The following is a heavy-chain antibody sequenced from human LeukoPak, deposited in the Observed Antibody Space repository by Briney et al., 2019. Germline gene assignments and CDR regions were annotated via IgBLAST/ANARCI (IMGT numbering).Heavy chain of an antibody. CDR2: INRDGSER. V-gene: IGHV3-7*03. Sequence: GGSLRLSCAASGFTFSNYWMTWVRQAPGKGLEWVANINRDGSERYYVDSVKGRFTISRDDAKSSLYLQMNSLRAEDTAVYYCTRDSVGDSYADYWGQGTLVTVSS. CDR1: GFTFSNYW. D-gene: IGHD5-18*01. CDR3: TRDSVGDSYADY. J-gene: IGHJ4*02.